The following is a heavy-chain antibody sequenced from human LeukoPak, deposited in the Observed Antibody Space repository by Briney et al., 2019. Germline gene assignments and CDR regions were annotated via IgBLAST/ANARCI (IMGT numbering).Heavy chain of an antibody. V-gene: IGHV1-24*01. J-gene: IGHJ4*02. CDR2: FDPEDGET. CDR3: ATVPVLSGSYVYYFDY. D-gene: IGHD3-10*01. CDR1: GYTLTELS. Sequence: EASVKVSCKVSGYTLTELSMHWVRQAPGKGLEWMGGFDPEDGETIYAQKFQGRVTMTEDTSTDTAYMELSSLRSEDTAVYYCATVPVLSGSYVYYFDYWGQGTLVTVSS.